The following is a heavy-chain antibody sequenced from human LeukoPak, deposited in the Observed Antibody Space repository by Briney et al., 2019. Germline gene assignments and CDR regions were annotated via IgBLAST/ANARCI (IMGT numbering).Heavy chain of an antibody. CDR1: GFTFSANW. V-gene: IGHV3-7*01. CDR3: ARVGDGATLEY. Sequence: GGSLRLSSAPSGFTFSANWMSWVRPAPGKGLEWVTNIQPDESEKYYVDSVKGRFTVSRDNTKNLMYQQKNSMRVEDTAVYYCARVGDGATLEYWGQGTLVTVSS. J-gene: IGHJ4*02. CDR2: IQPDESEK. D-gene: IGHD1-26*01.